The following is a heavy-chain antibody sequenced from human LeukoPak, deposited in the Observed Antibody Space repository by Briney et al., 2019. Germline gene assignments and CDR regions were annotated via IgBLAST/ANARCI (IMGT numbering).Heavy chain of an antibody. CDR1: GFTFSSYA. D-gene: IGHD5-18*01. J-gene: IGHJ4*02. CDR3: ASQIHLGRYYFDF. Sequence: GGSLRLSCAASGFTFSSYAMHWVRQAPGKGLEWVAVISYDGSNKYYADSVKGRFTISRDNSKNTVYLQMNSLSAEDTAVYYCASQIHLGRYYFDFWGQGTLVTVSS. CDR2: ISYDGSNK. V-gene: IGHV3-30*14.